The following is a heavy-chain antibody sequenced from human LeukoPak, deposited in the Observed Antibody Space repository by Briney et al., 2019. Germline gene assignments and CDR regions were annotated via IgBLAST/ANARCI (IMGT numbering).Heavy chain of an antibody. CDR1: GGSINNYY. D-gene: IGHD3-22*01. V-gene: IGHV4-34*01. Sequence: SETLSLTCTVSGGSINNYYWSWIRQPPGKGLEWIGEINHSGSTNYNPSLKSRVTISVDTSKNQFSLKLSSVTAADTAVYYCARGGYYDSSGYYDFDYWGQGTLVTVSS. J-gene: IGHJ4*02. CDR2: INHSGST. CDR3: ARGGYYDSSGYYDFDY.